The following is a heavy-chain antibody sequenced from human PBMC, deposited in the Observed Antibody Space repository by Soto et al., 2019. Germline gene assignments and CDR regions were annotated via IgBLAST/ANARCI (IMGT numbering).Heavy chain of an antibody. CDR1: GFTFSSYS. Sequence: PGGSLRLSCAASGFTFSSYSMNWVRQAPGKGLEWVSYISSSSSTIYYADSVKGRFTISRDNAKNSLYLQMNSLRAEDTAVYYCARGVDVVATVPLGYWGQGTLVTAPQ. J-gene: IGHJ4*02. CDR3: ARGVDVVATVPLGY. CDR2: ISSSSSTI. V-gene: IGHV3-48*01. D-gene: IGHD5-12*01.